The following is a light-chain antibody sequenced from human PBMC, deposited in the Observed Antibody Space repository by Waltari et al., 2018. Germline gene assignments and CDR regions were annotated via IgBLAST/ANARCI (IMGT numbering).Light chain of an antibody. J-gene: IGLJ2*01. CDR1: SSEFDVYNY. CDR2: DVT. Sequence: QSALTQPRSVSGSPGQSVTVSCTGTSSEFDVYNYVPWYQQYPGKAPKLLIYDVTERPSGVPDRFSGSKSGNSASLTISGLRADDEADYYCCSYAGSYTFDVVFGGGTKLTVL. V-gene: IGLV2-11*01. CDR3: CSYAGSYTFDVV.